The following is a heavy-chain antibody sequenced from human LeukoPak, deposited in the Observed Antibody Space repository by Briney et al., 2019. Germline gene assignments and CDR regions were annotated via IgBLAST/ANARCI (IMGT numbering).Heavy chain of an antibody. CDR3: AVGITILGVAASFDS. CDR2: IDHRGTA. D-gene: IGHD3-3*01. Sequence: PSETLSLTCAVYGASYNAYYWSWLRQPPGKGLEWIGDIDHRGTATYNPSLKSRLTISADASKNQFSLKLNSVTDADTAVYYCAVGITILGVAASFDSWGQGNLVIVSS. V-gene: IGHV4-34*01. J-gene: IGHJ4*02. CDR1: GASYNAYY.